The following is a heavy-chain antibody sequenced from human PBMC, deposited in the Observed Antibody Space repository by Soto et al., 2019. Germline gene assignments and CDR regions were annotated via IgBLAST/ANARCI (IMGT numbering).Heavy chain of an antibody. D-gene: IGHD2-15*01. J-gene: IGHJ4*02. Sequence: PGGSLRLSCAASGFTFSSYGMHWVRQAPGKGLEWVAVIWYDGSNKYYADSVKGRFTISRDNSKNTLYLQMNSLRAEDTAVYYCARDALPYCSGGSCCSDYWGQGTLVTVSS. CDR2: IWYDGSNK. CDR1: GFTFSSYG. V-gene: IGHV3-33*01. CDR3: ARDALPYCSGGSCCSDY.